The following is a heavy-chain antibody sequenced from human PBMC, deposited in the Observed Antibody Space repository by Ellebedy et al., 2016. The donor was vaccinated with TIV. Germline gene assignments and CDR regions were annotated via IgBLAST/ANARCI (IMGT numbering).Heavy chain of an antibody. CDR1: GYTFTSYA. CDR3: ARVWIHASSGNIY. Sequence: ASVQVSCXASGYTFTSYAMHWVRQAPGQRLEWMGWINAGNGNTKYSQKFQGRVTITRDTSASTAYMELSSLRSEDTAVYYCARVWIHASSGNIYWGQGTLVTVSS. CDR2: INAGNGNT. V-gene: IGHV1-3*01. D-gene: IGHD4-23*01. J-gene: IGHJ4*02.